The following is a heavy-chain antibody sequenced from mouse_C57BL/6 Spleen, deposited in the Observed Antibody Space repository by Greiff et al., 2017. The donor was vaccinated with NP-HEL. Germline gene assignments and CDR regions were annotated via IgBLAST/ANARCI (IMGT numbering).Heavy chain of an antibody. CDR1: GYTFTGYW. V-gene: IGHV1-9*01. Sequence: VQLQQSGAELMKPGASVKLSCKATGYTFTGYWIEWVKQRPGHGLEWIGEILPGSGSTNYHEKFKGKATFTADTSSNTAYMQLSSLTTDDSAIYYCARSRYYGSSPHWYFDVWGTGTTVTVSS. J-gene: IGHJ1*03. D-gene: IGHD1-1*01. CDR2: ILPGSGST. CDR3: ARSRYYGSSPHWYFDV.